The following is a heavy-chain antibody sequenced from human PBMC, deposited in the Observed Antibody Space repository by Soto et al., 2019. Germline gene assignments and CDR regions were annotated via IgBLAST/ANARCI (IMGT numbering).Heavy chain of an antibody. D-gene: IGHD2-15*01. CDR2: MNPNSGNT. CDR1: GYTFTSYD. V-gene: IGHV1-8*01. CDR3: ARHLDCSGGSCYSFFSPNYFDY. J-gene: IGHJ4*02. Sequence: ASVKVSCKASGYTFTSYDINWVRQATGQGLEWMGWMNPNSGNTGYAQKFQGRVTMTRNTSISTAYMELSSLRSEDTAVYYCARHLDCSGGSCYSFFSPNYFDYWGQGTLVTVYS.